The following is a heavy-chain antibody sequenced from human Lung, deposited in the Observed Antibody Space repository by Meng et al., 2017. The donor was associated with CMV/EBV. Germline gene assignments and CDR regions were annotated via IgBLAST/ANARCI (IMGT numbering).Heavy chain of an antibody. CDR2: INPNSGGT. V-gene: IGHV1-2*02. J-gene: IGHJ6*02. CDR1: GYTFTGYY. CDR3: ARVFGVVVPLEGCMDV. D-gene: IGHD2-2*01. Sequence: ASXXVPXKASGYTFTGYYMHWVRQAPGQGLEWMGWINPNSGGTNYAQKFQGRVTMTRDTSISTAYMELSRLRSDDTAVYYCARVFGVVVPLEGCMDVWGQGXTVTVSS.